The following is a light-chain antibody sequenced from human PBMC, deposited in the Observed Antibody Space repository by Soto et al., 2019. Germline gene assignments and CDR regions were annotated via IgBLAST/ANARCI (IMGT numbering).Light chain of an antibody. V-gene: IGKV3-15*01. CDR2: GAS. CDR1: QSVSSN. CDR3: QQRSNWPPIT. Sequence: EIVLTHSPGTLSLSPGERATLSFRSSQSVSSNLAWYQQKPGQAPRLLIYGASTRATGIPARFSGSGSGTEFTLIISSLQSEDFAVYYCQQRSNWPPITFGQGTRLEIK. J-gene: IGKJ5*01.